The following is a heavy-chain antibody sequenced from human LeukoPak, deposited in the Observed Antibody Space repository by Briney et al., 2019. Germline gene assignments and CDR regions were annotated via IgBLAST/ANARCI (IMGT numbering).Heavy chain of an antibody. CDR2: INPSGGST. J-gene: IGHJ6*03. V-gene: IGHV1-46*01. CDR1: GYTFTSYY. CDR3: ARTPYYDILTGYAVQRYSYYMDV. Sequence: ASVTVSCKASGYTFTSYYMHWVRQAPGQGLEWMGIINPSGGSTSYAQKFQGRVTMTRDMSTSTVYMELSSLRSEDTAVYYCARTPYYDILTGYAVQRYSYYMDVWGKGTTVTVSS. D-gene: IGHD3-9*01.